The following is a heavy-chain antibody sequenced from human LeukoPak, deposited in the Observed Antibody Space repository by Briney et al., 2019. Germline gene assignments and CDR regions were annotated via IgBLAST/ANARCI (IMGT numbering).Heavy chain of an antibody. D-gene: IGHD3-10*01. CDR2: MNPNSGNT. Sequence: ASVKVSCKASGYTFNTYDISWVRQAPGQGLEWRGWMNPNSGNTGYAQKFQGRVTMTRNTSISTAYMELSGLRSEDTAVYYCARVRYYGPGIYYRGLAYWGQGALVTVSS. V-gene: IGHV1-8*01. CDR1: GYTFNTYD. J-gene: IGHJ4*02. CDR3: ARVRYYGPGIYYRGLAY.